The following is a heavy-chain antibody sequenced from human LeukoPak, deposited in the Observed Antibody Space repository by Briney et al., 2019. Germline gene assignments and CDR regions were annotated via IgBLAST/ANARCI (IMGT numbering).Heavy chain of an antibody. CDR1: GYSFTSYW. D-gene: IGHD2-2*01. CDR2: IDPSDSYT. J-gene: IGHJ3*02. Sequence: GESLKISCKGSGYSFTSYWISWVRQMPGKGLEWMGRIDPSDSYTNYSPSFQGHVTISADKSISTAYLQWSSLKASDTAMYYCARGTIVVVPAAMIRPDEDAFDIWGQGTMVTVSS. CDR3: ARGTIVVVPAAMIRPDEDAFDI. V-gene: IGHV5-10-1*01.